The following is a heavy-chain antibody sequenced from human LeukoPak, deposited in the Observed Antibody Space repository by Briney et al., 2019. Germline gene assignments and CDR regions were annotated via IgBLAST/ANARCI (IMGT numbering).Heavy chain of an antibody. J-gene: IGHJ4*02. CDR2: IIPIFGTA. Sequence: GASVKVSCTASGGTFSSYAISWVRQAPGQGLEWMGGIIPIFGTANYAQKFQGRVTITADKSTSTAYMELSSLRSEDTAVYYCARESGYSGYDSLDYWGQGTLVTVSS. CDR1: GGTFSSYA. D-gene: IGHD5-12*01. CDR3: ARESGYSGYDSLDY. V-gene: IGHV1-69*06.